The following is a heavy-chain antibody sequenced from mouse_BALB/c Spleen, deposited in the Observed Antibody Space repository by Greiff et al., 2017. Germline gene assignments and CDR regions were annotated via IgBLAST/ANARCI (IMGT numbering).Heavy chain of an antibody. Sequence: EVQLQQSGPELVKPGASVKVSCKASGYAFTSYNMYWVKQSHGKSLEWIGYIDPYNGGTSYNQKFKGKATLTVDKSSSTAYMHLNSLTSEDSAVYYCAKEAYGNYRYAMDYWGQGTSVTVSS. J-gene: IGHJ4*01. V-gene: IGHV1S135*01. CDR3: AKEAYGNYRYAMDY. D-gene: IGHD2-10*02. CDR1: GYAFTSYN. CDR2: IDPYNGGT.